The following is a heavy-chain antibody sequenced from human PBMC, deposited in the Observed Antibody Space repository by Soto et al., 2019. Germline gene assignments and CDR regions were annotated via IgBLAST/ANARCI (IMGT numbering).Heavy chain of an antibody. V-gene: IGHV3-30*14. D-gene: IGHD3-9*01. CDR3: ARFFGSTGTFDS. CDR1: GFTFSSYS. Sequence: GGSLRLSCAASGFTFSSYSMNWVRQSPGKGLEWVAVISYDGNNKYYADSVKGRFTISRDNSRNTLYLQMNSLRAEDTAVYYCARFFGSTGTFDSWGQGTLVTVSS. J-gene: IGHJ4*02. CDR2: ISYDGNNK.